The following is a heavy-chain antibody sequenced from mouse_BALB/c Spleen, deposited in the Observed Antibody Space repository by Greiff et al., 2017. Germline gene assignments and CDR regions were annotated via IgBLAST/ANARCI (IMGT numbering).Heavy chain of an antibody. D-gene: IGHD2-1*01. CDR2: ISSGGSYT. J-gene: IGHJ2*01. CDR3: ARHGNYYFDY. V-gene: IGHV5-6*01. CDR1: GFTFSSYG. Sequence: EVKLMESGGDLVKPGGSLKLSCAASGFTFSSYGMSWVRQTPDQRLEWVATISSGGSYTYYPDSVKGRFTISRDNAKNTLYLQMSSLKSEDTAMYDCARHGNYYFDYWGQGTTRTVSS.